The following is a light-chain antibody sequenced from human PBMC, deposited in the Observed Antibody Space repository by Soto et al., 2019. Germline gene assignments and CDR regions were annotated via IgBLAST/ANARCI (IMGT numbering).Light chain of an antibody. Sequence: QAVVTQPASVSGSPGQSITISCTGTSSDVGGYNYVSWYQQHPGKAPKLMIYGVSNRPSGVSNRFSGSKSGNTASLTISGLRAEDEADYYCTSYANSSVVFGGGTKLTVL. J-gene: IGLJ3*02. CDR2: GVS. CDR1: SSDVGGYNY. CDR3: TSYANSSVV. V-gene: IGLV2-14*01.